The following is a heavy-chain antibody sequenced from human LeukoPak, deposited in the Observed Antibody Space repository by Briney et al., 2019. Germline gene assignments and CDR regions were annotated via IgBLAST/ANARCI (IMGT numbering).Heavy chain of an antibody. V-gene: IGHV4-61*02. Sequence: SETLSLTCTVSSGSISSGSHYWSWIRQPAGKGLEWIGRIYTSGSTNYNPSLKSRVTISVDTSKNQFSLKLSSVTAADTAVYYCARSPVYCSGGSCYGSYYYYYGIDVWGQGTTVTVSS. CDR3: ARSPVYCSGGSCYGSYYYYYGIDV. J-gene: IGHJ6*02. CDR2: IYTSGST. D-gene: IGHD2-15*01. CDR1: SGSISSGSHY.